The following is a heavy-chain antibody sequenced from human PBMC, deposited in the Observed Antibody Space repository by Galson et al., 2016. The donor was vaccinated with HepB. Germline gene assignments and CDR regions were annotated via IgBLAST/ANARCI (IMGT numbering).Heavy chain of an antibody. CDR3: ARGGDPGTLITVFGVVIPSSYYIDV. Sequence: SLRLSCAVSGFIVNNNYMSWVRQAPGKGLEWVSVIYSGGSTYYADSVRGRFTISRYQSENTLYLQLNSMRAEDTAVYYCARGGDPGTLITVFGVVIPSSYYIDVWGKGTTVTVSS. CDR2: IYSGGST. V-gene: IGHV3-53*01. CDR1: GFIVNNNY. J-gene: IGHJ6*03. D-gene: IGHD3-3*01.